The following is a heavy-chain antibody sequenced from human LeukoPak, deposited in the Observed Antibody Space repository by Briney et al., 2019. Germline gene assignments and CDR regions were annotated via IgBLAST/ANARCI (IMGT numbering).Heavy chain of an antibody. J-gene: IGHJ4*02. CDR3: AISGRDILTGYFSY. D-gene: IGHD3-9*01. V-gene: IGHV3-30-3*01. CDR2: ISYDGSNK. CDR1: GFTFSDYA. Sequence: GGPLTLSCAASGFTFSDYALHWVRQAPGKGLEWVAVISYDGSNKYYADSVKGRFTISRDNSKNTLYLQMNSLRAEDTAVYYCAISGRDILTGYFSYWGQGTLVTVSS.